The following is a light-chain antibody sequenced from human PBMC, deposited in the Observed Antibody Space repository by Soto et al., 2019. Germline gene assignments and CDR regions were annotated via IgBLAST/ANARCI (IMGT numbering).Light chain of an antibody. CDR3: QTWGTDPWV. V-gene: IGLV4-69*01. Sequence: QSVLTQSPSASASLGASVRLTCTLSSGHSSYAIAWHQQQPEKGPRYLMKINSDGSHRKGDGIPDRFSGSSSGAERYLTISSLQSEDEADYYCQTWGTDPWVFGGGTKLTVL. CDR1: SGHSSYA. J-gene: IGLJ3*02. CDR2: INSDGSH.